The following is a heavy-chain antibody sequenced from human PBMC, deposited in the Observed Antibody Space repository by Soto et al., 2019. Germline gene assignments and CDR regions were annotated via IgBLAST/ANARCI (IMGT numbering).Heavy chain of an antibody. J-gene: IGHJ4*02. V-gene: IGHV1-24*01. CDR3: ARGYYDSSGYYLGVLGY. D-gene: IGHD3-22*01. CDR1: GYTLTELS. Sequence: ASVKVSCKVSGYTLTELSMHWVRQAPGKGLEWMGGFDPEDGETIYAQKFQGRVTITADESTSTAYMELSSLRSEDTAVYYCARGYYDSSGYYLGVLGYWGQGTLVTVSS. CDR2: FDPEDGET.